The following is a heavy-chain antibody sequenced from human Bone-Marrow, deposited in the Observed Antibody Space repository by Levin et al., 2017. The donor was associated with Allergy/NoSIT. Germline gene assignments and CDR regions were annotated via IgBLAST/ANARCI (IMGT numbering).Heavy chain of an antibody. D-gene: IGHD5-24*01. CDR2: IYHSGST. CDR3: AARVEMATIGVSGLVDY. J-gene: IGHJ4*02. CDR1: GGSISSGGYS. V-gene: IGHV4-30-2*01. Sequence: RSSETLSLTCAVSGGSISSGGYSWSWIRQPPGKGLEWIGYIYHSGSTYYNPSLKSRVTISVDRSKNQFSLKLSSVTAADTAVYYCAARVEMATIGVSGLVDYWGQGTLVTVSS.